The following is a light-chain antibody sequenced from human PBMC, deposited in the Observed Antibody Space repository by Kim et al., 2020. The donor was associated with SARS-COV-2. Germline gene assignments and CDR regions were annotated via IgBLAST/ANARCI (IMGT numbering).Light chain of an antibody. CDR2: YAS. J-gene: IGKJ4*01. CDR3: QQYNNWPPLT. Sequence: SPGERATLSCRASQSVSSNLAWYQQRPGQAPRLLIYYASTRATGIPARFSGSGSGTEFTLTISSLQSEDFAVYYCQQYNNWPPLTFGGGTKVDIK. CDR1: QSVSSN. V-gene: IGKV3-15*01.